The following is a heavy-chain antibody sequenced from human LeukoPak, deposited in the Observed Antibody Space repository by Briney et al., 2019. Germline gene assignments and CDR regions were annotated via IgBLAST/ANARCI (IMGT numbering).Heavy chain of an antibody. V-gene: IGHV4-31*03. CDR2: IYYSGST. CDR1: GGSISSGGYY. J-gene: IGHJ3*02. CDR3: AKFRAGRPTRDAFDI. Sequence: SETLSLTCTVSGGSISSGGYYWSWIHQHPGKGLEWIGYIYYSGSTYYNPSLKSRVTISVDTSKNQFSLKLSSVTAADTAVYYCAKFRAGRPTRDAFDIWGQGTMVTVSS.